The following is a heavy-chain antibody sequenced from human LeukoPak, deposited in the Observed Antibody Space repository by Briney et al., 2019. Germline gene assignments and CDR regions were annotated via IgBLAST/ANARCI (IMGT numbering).Heavy chain of an antibody. D-gene: IGHD4/OR15-4a*01. J-gene: IGHJ5*02. CDR1: GYTFTSYG. V-gene: IGHV1-18*01. CDR3: ATSLNYGDNGESTNYNWFDP. CDR2: ISAYNGNT. Sequence: ASVKVSCKASGYTFTSYGISWVRQAPGQGLEWMGWISAYNGNTNYAQKFQGRVTMTTDTSTSTAYMELRSLRSDDTALYYCATSLNYGDNGESTNYNWFDPWGQGTLVTVSS.